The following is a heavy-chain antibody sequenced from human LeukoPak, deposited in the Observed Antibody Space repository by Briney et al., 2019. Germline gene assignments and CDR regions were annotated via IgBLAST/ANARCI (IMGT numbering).Heavy chain of an antibody. CDR2: IYYGGSA. Sequence: PSETLSLTCTVSGGSISGYYWSWIRQPPGKGLEWIGYIYYGGSANYNPSLKSRVTISVDTSKNQFSLKLSSVTAADTAVYYCARGSVVPAAIFDYWGQGTLVTVSS. V-gene: IGHV4-59*01. D-gene: IGHD2-2*01. CDR3: ARGSVVPAAIFDY. J-gene: IGHJ4*02. CDR1: GGSISGYY.